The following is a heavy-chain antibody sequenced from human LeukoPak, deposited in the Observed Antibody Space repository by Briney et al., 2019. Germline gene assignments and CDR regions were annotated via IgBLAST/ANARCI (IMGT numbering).Heavy chain of an antibody. CDR3: ARVRDAWYKCLDD. D-gene: IGHD1-1*01. CDR2: ISDDSSTI. J-gene: IGHJ4*02. CDR1: GFSLSGAG. Sequence: GGSLRLSCTASGFSLSGAGFNWVRQAPGKGLEWLSYISDDSSTISYADSVKGRFAVSRDDGKNSLSLQMKGLRAEDTAIYYCARVRDAWYKCLDDWGQGTLVTVSS. V-gene: IGHV3-48*01.